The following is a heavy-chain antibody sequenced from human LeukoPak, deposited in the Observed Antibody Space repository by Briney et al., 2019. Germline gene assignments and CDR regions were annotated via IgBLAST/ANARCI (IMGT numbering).Heavy chain of an antibody. J-gene: IGHJ4*02. V-gene: IGHV3-53*01. D-gene: IGHD1-26*01. CDR1: GFTFSTNY. CDR3: AWSGTSYLYFDY. CDR2: IYRDGST. Sequence: GGSLRLSCAASGFTFSTNYMSWVRQAPGKGLEWVSVIYRDGSTYYADSVKGRFTISRDNSKNTLYLRMNSLRAEDTAVYYCAWSGTSYLYFDYWGQGTLVTVSS.